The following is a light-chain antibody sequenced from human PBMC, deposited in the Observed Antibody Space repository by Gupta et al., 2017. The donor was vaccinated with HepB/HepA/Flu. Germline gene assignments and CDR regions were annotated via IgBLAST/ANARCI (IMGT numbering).Light chain of an antibody. CDR3: NIWPSNAYVV. CDR1: SDINVGSYN. V-gene: IGLV5-37*01. J-gene: IGLJ2*01. CDR2: YYSDSDN. Sequence: QPVLTQPPSSSASPGDSARLTCTLGSDINVGSYNIYWYQQKPGSPPRYLLYYYSDSDNGQGSGVPTRFSLSKDASANTWIFLTSTLQSEDEADYYSNIWPSNAYVVFGGGTKLTVL.